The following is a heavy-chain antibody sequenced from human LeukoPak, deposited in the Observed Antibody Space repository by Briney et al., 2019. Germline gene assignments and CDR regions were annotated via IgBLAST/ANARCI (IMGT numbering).Heavy chain of an antibody. D-gene: IGHD3-3*01. J-gene: IGHJ4*02. CDR1: GFTFSSYA. Sequence: QPGGSLRLSCAASGFTFSSYAMSWVRQAPGKGLEWVAFIRYDGSNKYYADSVKGRFTISRDNSKNTLYLQMNSLRAEDTAVYYCAKDDFWSGYSEVGDYWGQGTLVTVSS. V-gene: IGHV3-30*02. CDR3: AKDDFWSGYSEVGDY. CDR2: IRYDGSNK.